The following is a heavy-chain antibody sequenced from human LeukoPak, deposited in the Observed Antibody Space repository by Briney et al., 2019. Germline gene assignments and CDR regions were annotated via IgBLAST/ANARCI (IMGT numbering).Heavy chain of an antibody. D-gene: IGHD2-21*02. J-gene: IGHJ2*01. V-gene: IGHV3-13*01. Sequence: GGSLRLSCAASGFTFSSYDMHWVRQATGKGLEWVSAIGTAGDTYYPGSVKGRFTISRENTKNSLYLQMNSLRAGDTAVYYCARVRWVTLWGYFDLWGRGTLVTVSS. CDR3: ARVRWVTLWGYFDL. CDR2: IGTAGDT. CDR1: GFTFSSYD.